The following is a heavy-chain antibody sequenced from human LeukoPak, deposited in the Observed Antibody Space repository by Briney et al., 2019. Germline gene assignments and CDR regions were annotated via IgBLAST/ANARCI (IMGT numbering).Heavy chain of an antibody. CDR1: GFTFSSYA. CDR3: AKDLASTIFPPYYFDY. D-gene: IGHD3-3*01. V-gene: IGHV3-23*01. J-gene: IGHJ4*02. CDR2: ISGSGGST. Sequence: PGGSLRLSCAASGFTFSSYAMSWVRQAPGKGLEWVSAISGSGGSTYYADSVKGRFTISRDNSKNTLYLQMNSLRAEDTAVYYCAKDLASTIFPPYYFDYWGQGTLVTVSS.